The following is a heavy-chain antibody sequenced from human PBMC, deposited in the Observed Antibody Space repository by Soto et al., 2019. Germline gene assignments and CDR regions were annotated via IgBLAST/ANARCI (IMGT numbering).Heavy chain of an antibody. V-gene: IGHV1-69*06. CDR1: GVTFSSYA. Sequence: GAAVKVYCKASGVTFSSYAISWVRQAPVQGLEWMGWIIPIFGTANYAQKFQGRVTITADKSTSTAYMELSSLRSEDTAVYYCARETYSSDICMDVWGQGTTVNVSS. D-gene: IGHD6-19*01. CDR3: ARETYSSDICMDV. CDR2: IIPIFGTA. J-gene: IGHJ6*02.